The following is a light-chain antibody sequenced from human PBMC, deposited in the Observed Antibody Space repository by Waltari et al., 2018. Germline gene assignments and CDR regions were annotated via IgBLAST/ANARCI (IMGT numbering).Light chain of an antibody. CDR2: GVT. Sequence: QSALTQPASVSGPPGQSTTISCTRTSSDIGTYNYITWYQQYPGKAPKLMIHGVTNRPSGVSDRFSGSKSGNTASLTISGLQAEDEAVYYCCSYARSRTLLFGGGTELTVL. CDR1: SSDIGTYNY. J-gene: IGLJ3*02. V-gene: IGLV2-23*01. CDR3: CSYARSRTLL.